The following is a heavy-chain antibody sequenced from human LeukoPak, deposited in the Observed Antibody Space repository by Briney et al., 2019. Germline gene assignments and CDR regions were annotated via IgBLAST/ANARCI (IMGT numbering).Heavy chain of an antibody. CDR3: ARGGDYPFDY. D-gene: IGHD4-17*01. J-gene: IGHJ4*02. CDR1: GFTFSSYW. Sequence: QPGGSLRLSCAASGFTFSSYWMHWVRQVPGKGLVWVSRINSGVSSTSHADSVKGRFTISRHNAKNTLYLQMNSLRAEDTAVYYCARGGDYPFDYWGQGTLVTVSS. V-gene: IGHV3-74*01. CDR2: INSGVSST.